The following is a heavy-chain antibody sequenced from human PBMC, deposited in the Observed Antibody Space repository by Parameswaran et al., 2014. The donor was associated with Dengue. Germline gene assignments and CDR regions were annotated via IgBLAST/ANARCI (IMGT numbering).Heavy chain of an antibody. CDR3: ARCVRFLEWGSGNYYMDV. D-gene: IGHD3-3*01. V-gene: IGHV4-30-4*01. CDR2: IYYSGST. J-gene: IGHJ6*03. Sequence: RWIRQPPGKGLEWIGYIYYSGSTYYNPSLKSRVTISVDTSKNQFSLKLSSVTAADTAVYYCARCVRFLEWGSGNYYMDVWGKGTTVTVSS.